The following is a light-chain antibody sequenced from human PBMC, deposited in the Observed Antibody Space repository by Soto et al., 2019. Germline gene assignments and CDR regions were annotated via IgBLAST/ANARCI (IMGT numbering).Light chain of an antibody. V-gene: IGKV1-5*03. CDR3: QQYNSYPAT. J-gene: IGKJ1*01. Sequence: DIQMTQSPSTLSASVGDRVTITCRASHSISTWLAWYQQKPGKAPKLLIYKASSLESGIPSMLSGSVYGTDFTLTISSLQHDDFATYYCQQYNSYPATFGQGTKVEIK. CDR2: KAS. CDR1: HSISTW.